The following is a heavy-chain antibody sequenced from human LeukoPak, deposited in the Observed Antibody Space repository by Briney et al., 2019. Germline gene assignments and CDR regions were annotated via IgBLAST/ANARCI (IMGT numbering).Heavy chain of an antibody. Sequence: GGSLRLSCAASGFTFSDYYMTWIRQAPGKGLEWISYISSGDGPTYYADSVKGRFTISRDNAKNSLYLQMNSLRAEDTAVYYCARDSRGGSDDYWGQGTLVTVSS. CDR1: GFTFSDYY. D-gene: IGHD5-12*01. V-gene: IGHV3-11*04. CDR3: ARDSRGGSDDY. CDR2: ISSGDGPT. J-gene: IGHJ4*02.